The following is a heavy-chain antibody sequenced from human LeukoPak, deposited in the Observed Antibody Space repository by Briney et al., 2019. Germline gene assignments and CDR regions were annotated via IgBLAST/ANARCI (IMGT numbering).Heavy chain of an antibody. V-gene: IGHV4-39*07. CDR2: IYYSGST. CDR3: ARVVRDYGDLHFDY. Sequence: SETLSLTCTVSGGSISSSSYYWGWIRQPPGKGLEWIGSIYYSGSTNYNPSLKSRVTISVDTSKNQFSLKLSSVTAADTAVYYCARVVRDYGDLHFDYWGQGTLVTVSS. D-gene: IGHD4-17*01. J-gene: IGHJ4*02. CDR1: GGSISSSSYY.